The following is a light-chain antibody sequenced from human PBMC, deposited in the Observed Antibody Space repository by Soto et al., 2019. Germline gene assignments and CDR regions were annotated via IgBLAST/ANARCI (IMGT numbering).Light chain of an antibody. J-gene: IGKJ5*01. Sequence: DIPLTQSPPFLSAAVGDTITITCRASQDVNSHLAWYQQTPGRAPKLLISYVSTLQSGDPSRFSGSGSRTDFTLTISSLQPEDFPTYYYQDIDSYPPTFGQGTRLDIK. CDR1: QDVNSH. V-gene: IGKV1-9*01. CDR3: QDIDSYPPT. CDR2: YVS.